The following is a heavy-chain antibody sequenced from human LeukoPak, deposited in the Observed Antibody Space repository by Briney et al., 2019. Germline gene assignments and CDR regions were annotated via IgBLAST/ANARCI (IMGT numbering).Heavy chain of an antibody. CDR1: GGSISSYY. Sequence: SATLSLTCTVSGGSISSYYWSWIRQPPGKGLEWLGYIYYSGSTNYNPSLKSRVTISVDTFKNQFSLKLSSVTAADTAVYYCARLGYCSGGSYCAFDIWGQGTMVTVSS. J-gene: IGHJ3*02. D-gene: IGHD2-15*01. V-gene: IGHV4-59*01. CDR2: IYYSGST. CDR3: ARLGYCSGGSYCAFDI.